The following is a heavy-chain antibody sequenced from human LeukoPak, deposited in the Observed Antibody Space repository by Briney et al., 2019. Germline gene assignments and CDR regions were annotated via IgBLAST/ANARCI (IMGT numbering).Heavy chain of an antibody. CDR2: ISGSGGST. CDR1: GFTFSSYA. V-gene: IGHV3-23*01. CDR3: AKGLSHYSTRPRYYMDV. Sequence: PGGSLRLSCAASGFTFSSYAMSWVRQAPGKGLEWVSAISGSGGSTYYADSVKGRFTISRDNSKNTLYLQMNSLRAEDTAVYYCAKGLSHYSTRPRYYMDVWGKGTTVTVSS. D-gene: IGHD4-11*01. J-gene: IGHJ6*03.